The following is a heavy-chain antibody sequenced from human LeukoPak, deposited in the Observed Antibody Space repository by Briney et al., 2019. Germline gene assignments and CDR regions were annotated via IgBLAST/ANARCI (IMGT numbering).Heavy chain of an antibody. CDR3: AKDRRRDDVLTGSFSD. J-gene: IGHJ4*02. Sequence: WGSLRLSCATSGFTFSNYGMHWVRRAPGKGLEWVAFIRYDERSQYYANSVKGRFTISRDNSKYTLYLQLNRLRAGDTALYFCAKDRRRDDVLTGSFSDWGQGTLVTVSS. CDR1: GFTFSNYG. CDR2: IRYDERSQ. D-gene: IGHD3-9*01. V-gene: IGHV3-30*02.